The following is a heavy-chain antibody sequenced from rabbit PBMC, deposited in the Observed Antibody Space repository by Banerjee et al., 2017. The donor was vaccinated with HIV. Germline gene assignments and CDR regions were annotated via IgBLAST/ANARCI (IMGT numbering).Heavy chain of an antibody. V-gene: IGHV1S43*01. CDR2: IYGGSSDST. J-gene: IGHJ4*01. D-gene: IGHD6-1*01. Sequence: QSLEESGGDLVKPGASLTLTCTASGFSFSSTYYVCWVRQAPGKGLEWIGCIYGGSSDSTWYASWVNGRFTISRSTSLNTVDLKMTSLTAADTATYFCARGVYAGYAAYGYVPYYFNLWGPGTLVTVS. CDR3: ARGVYAGYAAYGYVPYYFNL. CDR1: GFSFSSTYY.